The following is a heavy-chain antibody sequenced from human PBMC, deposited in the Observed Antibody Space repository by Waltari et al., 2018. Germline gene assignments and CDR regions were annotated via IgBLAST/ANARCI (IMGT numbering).Heavy chain of an antibody. Sequence: QVQLVQSGAEVKKPGSSVQVSCKASGGTFSSYAISWVRQAPGQGLEWMGRIIQSVGTANYAQKCQGSVTITADKSTSTAYMEQSSLRSEDTAVYDCARNVGGLRFLEWLVDWGQGTLVTVSS. CDR2: IIQSVGTA. D-gene: IGHD3-3*01. V-gene: IGHV1-69*04. CDR3: ARNVGGLRFLEWLVD. J-gene: IGHJ4*02. CDR1: GGTFSSYA.